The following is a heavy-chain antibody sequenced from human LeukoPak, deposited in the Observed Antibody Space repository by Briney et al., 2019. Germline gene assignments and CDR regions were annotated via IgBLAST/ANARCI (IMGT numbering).Heavy chain of an antibody. V-gene: IGHV3-7*01. Sequence: PGGSLRLSCAASGFTFSGCWMSWLRQAPGRGLEWVANIKQDGSEKSYVDSVKGRFAISRDNAKNSLYLQMNSLRAEDTAVYYCTRGTNNDYWGQGTLVTVSS. CDR3: TRGTNNDY. CDR1: GFTFSGCW. CDR2: IKQDGSEK. J-gene: IGHJ4*02.